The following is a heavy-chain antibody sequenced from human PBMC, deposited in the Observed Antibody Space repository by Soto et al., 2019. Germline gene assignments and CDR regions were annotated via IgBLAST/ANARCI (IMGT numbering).Heavy chain of an antibody. V-gene: IGHV4-39*01. J-gene: IGHJ5*02. CDR3: ARHPVQNVVGEVDAPLNWFDP. Sequence: QLQLQESGPGLVKPSETLSLTCSVSGDSIRSSSYYWGWIRQPPGKGLEWVGSINYSGTTYYNPSLRSRVTIFADTSKNQFSLRLSSVTAADTAVYYCARHPVQNVVGEVDAPLNWFDPWGQGTLVTVSS. CDR1: GDSIRSSSYY. D-gene: IGHD3-16*01. CDR2: INYSGTT.